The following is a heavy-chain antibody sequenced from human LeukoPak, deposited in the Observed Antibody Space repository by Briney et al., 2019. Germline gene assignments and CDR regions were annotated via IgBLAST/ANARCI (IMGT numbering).Heavy chain of an antibody. CDR2: IYSGGST. V-gene: IGHV3-66*01. CDR3: ASPHSYGRY. D-gene: IGHD5-18*01. J-gene: IGHJ4*02. CDR1: GFTFSSYA. Sequence: GGSLRLSCAVSGFTFSSYAMSWVRQAPGKGLEWVSVIYSGGSTYYADSVKGRFTISRDNSKNTLYLQMNSLRAEDTAVYYCASPHSYGRYWGQGTLVTVSS.